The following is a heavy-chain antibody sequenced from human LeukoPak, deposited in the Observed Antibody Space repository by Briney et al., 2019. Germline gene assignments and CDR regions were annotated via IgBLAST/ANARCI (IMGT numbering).Heavy chain of an antibody. CDR1: GYTFTGCY. CDR2: INPNSGGT. CDR3: ARGPPITMVRGAPYY. D-gene: IGHD3-10*01. J-gene: IGHJ4*02. Sequence: GASVKVSFKASGYTFTGCYMHWVRQAPGQGLEWMGWINPNSGGTNYAQKFQGWVTMTRDTSISTAYMELSRLRSDDTAVYYCARGPPITMVRGAPYYWGQGTLVTVSS. V-gene: IGHV1-2*04.